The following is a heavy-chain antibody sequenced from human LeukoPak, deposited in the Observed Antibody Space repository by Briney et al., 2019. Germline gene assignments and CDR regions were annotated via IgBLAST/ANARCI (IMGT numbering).Heavy chain of an antibody. D-gene: IGHD6-19*01. CDR3: ARRIQIAVIDY. J-gene: IGHJ4*02. CDR1: GFTFSNYW. V-gene: IGHV3-74*01. CDR2: INTDGSST. Sequence: GGSLRLSCAASGFTFSNYWMHWVRQAPGKGLVWVSHINTDGSSTSYADSVKGRFTISRDNAKNTPYLQMSSLRAEDTAVYYCARRIQIAVIDYWGQGTLVTVSS.